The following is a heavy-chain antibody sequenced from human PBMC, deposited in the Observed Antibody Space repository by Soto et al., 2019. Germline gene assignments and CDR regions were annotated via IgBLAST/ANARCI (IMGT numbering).Heavy chain of an antibody. CDR3: ARAVALVGAPDLDMDV. CDR2: TYYRSKWYN. CDR1: GDSVSSNSAA. J-gene: IGHJ6*02. Sequence: TSETLSLTCAISGDSVSSNSAAWNWIRQSPSRGLEWLGRTYYRSKWYNDYAVSVKSRITINPDTSKNQFSLQLNSVTPEDTAVYYCARAVALVGAPDLDMDVWGQGTTVTVSS. D-gene: IGHD1-26*01. V-gene: IGHV6-1*01.